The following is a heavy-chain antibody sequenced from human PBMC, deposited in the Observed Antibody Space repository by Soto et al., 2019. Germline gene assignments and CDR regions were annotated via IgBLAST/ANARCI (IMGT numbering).Heavy chain of an antibody. V-gene: IGHV1-69*02. D-gene: IGHD1-26*01. CDR3: ATITSGSYGGDY. CDR1: GGTFNPYT. J-gene: IGHJ4*02. Sequence: QVQLVQSGAEVKKPGSSVKGSCKGSGGTFNPYTCTWVPHAPGQRPEWMGRIIPIVGIVNYAQKFQGRVTITADKSTSIAYMELSSLRSEDTAVYYCATITSGSYGGDYWGQGTLVTVSS. CDR2: IIPIVGIV.